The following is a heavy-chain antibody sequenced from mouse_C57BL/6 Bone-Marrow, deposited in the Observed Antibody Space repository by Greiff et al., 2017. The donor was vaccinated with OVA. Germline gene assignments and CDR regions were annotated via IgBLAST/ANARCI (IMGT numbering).Heavy chain of an antibody. Sequence: QVQLQQPGAELVRPGSSVKLSCKASGYTFTSYWMHWVKQRPIQGLEWIGNIDPSDSETHYNQQFTVKATLTVDQSSNKTYKQHSSLTSENSAVYYSARNYGSSWGNAMDYWGQGTSVTVSS. D-gene: IGHD1-1*01. J-gene: IGHJ4*01. CDR3: ARNYGSSWGNAMDY. V-gene: IGHV1-52*01. CDR1: GYTFTSYW. CDR2: IDPSDSET.